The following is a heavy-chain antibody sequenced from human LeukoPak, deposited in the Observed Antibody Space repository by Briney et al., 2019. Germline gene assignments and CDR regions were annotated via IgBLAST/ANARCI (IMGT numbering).Heavy chain of an antibody. D-gene: IGHD6-19*01. CDR2: ISYDGTNK. J-gene: IGHJ3*02. CDR1: GFTFSSYA. V-gene: IGHV3-30-3*01. CDR3: ARDPHSSGWYFSAFDI. Sequence: PRGSLRLSCAASGFTFSSYAMHWVRQAPGKGLEWVAVISYDGTNKHYADSVKGRFTISRDNSNNTLYLQMNSLRAEDTAVYYCARDPHSSGWYFSAFDIWGLGTMVTVSS.